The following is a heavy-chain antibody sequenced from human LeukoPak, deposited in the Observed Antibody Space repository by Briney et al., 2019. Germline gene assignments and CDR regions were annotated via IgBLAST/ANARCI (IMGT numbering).Heavy chain of an antibody. Sequence: SETLSLTCTVSGGSISSYYWSWIRQPPGKGLEWIGYIYYGGSTNYNPSLKSRVTISVDTSKNQFSLKLSSVTAADTAVYYCARGSRLLSPWGYFQHWGQGTLVTVSS. V-gene: IGHV4-59*01. CDR3: ARGSRLLSPWGYFQH. CDR2: IYYGGST. J-gene: IGHJ1*01. D-gene: IGHD3-3*01. CDR1: GGSISSYY.